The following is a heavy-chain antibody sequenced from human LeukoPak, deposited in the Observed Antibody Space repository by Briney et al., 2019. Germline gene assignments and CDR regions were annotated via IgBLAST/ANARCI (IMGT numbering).Heavy chain of an antibody. V-gene: IGHV4-34*01. D-gene: IGHD2-2*01. Sequence: SETLSLTCAVYGGSFSGYYWSWLRQPPGKGLEWIGEINHSGSTNYNPSLKSRVTIPVDPSKNQFSLKLSSVTAADTAVYYCARGGPIVVVPAAPPAASFDPWGQGTLVTVSS. CDR3: ARGGPIVVVPAAPPAASFDP. CDR2: INHSGST. CDR1: GGSFSGYY. J-gene: IGHJ5*02.